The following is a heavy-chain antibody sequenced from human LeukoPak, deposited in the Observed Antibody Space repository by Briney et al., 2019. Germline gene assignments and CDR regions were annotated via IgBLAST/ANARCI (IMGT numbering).Heavy chain of an antibody. CDR1: GFRVGDYY. CDR3: AREQWFRFDN. D-gene: IGHD3-22*01. V-gene: IGHV3-11*01. CDR2: VGNSDNHI. J-gene: IGHJ4*02. Sequence: PGGSLRLSCAASGFRVGDYYTSWIRQAPGKGLEWVAVVGNSDNHIDFADSVKGRFTISRDDAKNSVYLQMNSLRVEDTAIYYCAREQWFRFDNSGQGALVTVS.